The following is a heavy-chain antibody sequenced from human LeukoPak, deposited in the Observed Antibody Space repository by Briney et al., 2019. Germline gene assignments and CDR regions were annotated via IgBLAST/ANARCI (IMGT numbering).Heavy chain of an antibody. Sequence: SETLSLTCTVSGGSISSSSYYWGWIRQPPGKGLEWIGSIYYSGSTYYNPSLKSRVTISVDTSKNQFSLKLSSVTAAGTAVYYCARQSTYSNYRFDPWGQGTLVTVSS. V-gene: IGHV4-39*01. CDR2: IYYSGST. D-gene: IGHD4-11*01. CDR1: GGSISSSSYY. CDR3: ARQSTYSNYRFDP. J-gene: IGHJ5*02.